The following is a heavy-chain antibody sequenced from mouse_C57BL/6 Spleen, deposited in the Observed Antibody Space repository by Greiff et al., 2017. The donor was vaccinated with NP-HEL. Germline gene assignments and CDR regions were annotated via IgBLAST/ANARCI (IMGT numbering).Heavy chain of an antibody. CDR1: GYTFTSYW. D-gene: IGHD3-2*02. CDR2: IDPSDSYT. J-gene: IGHJ4*01. V-gene: IGHV1-69*01. Sequence: VQLQQPGAELVMPGASVKLPCKASGYTFTSYWMHWVKQRPGQGLEWIGEIDPSDSYTNYNQKFKGKSTLTVDKSSSTAYMQLSSLTSEDSAVYYCARELRLPYYYAMDYWGQGTSVTVSS. CDR3: ARELRLPYYYAMDY.